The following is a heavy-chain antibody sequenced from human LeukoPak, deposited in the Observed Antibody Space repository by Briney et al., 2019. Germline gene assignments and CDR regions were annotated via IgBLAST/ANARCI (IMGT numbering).Heavy chain of an antibody. Sequence: PSETLSHICTVSGGSVCSGRYLWSWIPQPPGTILVWIAYVSSSATPNYNPSFKSRVTMSVDTSKNQFSLKLSSVTAADTAVYYWARGAVVTGLDVWGQGTTVTVSS. V-gene: IGHV4-61*01. J-gene: IGHJ6*02. D-gene: IGHD5-18*01. CDR1: GGSVCSGRYL. CDR3: ARGAVVTGLDV. CDR2: VSSSATP.